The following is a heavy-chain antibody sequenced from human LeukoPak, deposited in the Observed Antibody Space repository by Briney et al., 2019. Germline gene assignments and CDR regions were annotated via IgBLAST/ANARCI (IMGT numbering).Heavy chain of an antibody. J-gene: IGHJ4*02. Sequence: PSQTLSLTCTVSGVSLSSRGHYWSWIRQVPGKGLEWIGYIYDTGTTYYKSSLKSRVILSVDTSKKQFSLKVSSVTAADTAVYYCASATGFYPSKRCTYPNYFDAWGQGKLVTVSP. CDR2: IYDTGTT. D-gene: IGHD2/OR15-2a*01. CDR1: GVSLSSRGHY. V-gene: IGHV4-31*03. CDR3: ASATGFYPSKRCTYPNYFDA.